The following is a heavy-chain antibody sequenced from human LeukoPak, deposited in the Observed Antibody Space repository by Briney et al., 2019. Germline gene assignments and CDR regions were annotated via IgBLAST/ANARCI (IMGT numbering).Heavy chain of an antibody. V-gene: IGHV3-30*02. CDR2: IMYDGTNK. Sequence: GGSLRLSCAASGFTFSSYGMYWVRQAPGKGPEWVAFIMYDGTNKYYADSVKGRFTISRDNSKNTLYLQMNSLRAEDTALYYCAKDPAVAIYWGQGTLVTVSS. CDR3: AKDPAVAIY. CDR1: GFTFSSYG. D-gene: IGHD6-19*01. J-gene: IGHJ4*02.